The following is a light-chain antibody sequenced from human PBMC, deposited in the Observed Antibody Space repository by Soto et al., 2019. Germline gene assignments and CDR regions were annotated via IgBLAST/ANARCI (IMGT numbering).Light chain of an antibody. J-gene: IGKJ2*01. V-gene: IGKV1-39*01. Sequence: DIQMTQSPSSLSAAIGDRVTITCRASQNIYSYLNWYQQKPGNAPEVLIYKASTLQSGVPLRFSGSGSGTDFTLTISSLQPEDFATYYCQQSYNTPVTFGQGTKLEIK. CDR1: QNIYSY. CDR3: QQSYNTPVT. CDR2: KAS.